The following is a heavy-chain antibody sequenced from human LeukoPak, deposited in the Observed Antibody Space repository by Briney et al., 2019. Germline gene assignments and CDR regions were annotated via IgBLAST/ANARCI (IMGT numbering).Heavy chain of an antibody. J-gene: IGHJ4*02. CDR1: GGSISSSSYY. V-gene: IGHV4-39*01. CDR3: ARKGDSIAARPFDY. D-gene: IGHD6-6*01. CDR2: IYYSGST. Sequence: SETLSLTCTVSGGSISSSSYYWGWIRQPPGKGLEWVGSIYYSGSTYYNPSLKSRVTISVDTSKNQFSLKLSSVTAADTAVYYCARKGDSIAARPFDYWGQGTLVTVSS.